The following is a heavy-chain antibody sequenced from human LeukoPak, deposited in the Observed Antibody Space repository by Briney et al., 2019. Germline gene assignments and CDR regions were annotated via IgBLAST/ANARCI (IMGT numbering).Heavy chain of an antibody. Sequence: PGGSLRLSCAASGFTFNNFAMMWVRQAPGTGLQWVSTITGYGATFYADSVRGRFTIFRDTSMNTLFLQMNSLGAEGTAVYYCAKGAAAGKVDWFDPWGQGTLVTVSS. V-gene: IGHV3-23*01. CDR2: ITGYGAT. J-gene: IGHJ5*02. CDR3: AKGAAAGKVDWFDP. D-gene: IGHD6-13*01. CDR1: GFTFNNFA.